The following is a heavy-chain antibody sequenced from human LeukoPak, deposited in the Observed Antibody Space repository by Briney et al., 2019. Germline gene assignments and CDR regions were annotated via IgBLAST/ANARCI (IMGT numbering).Heavy chain of an antibody. CDR2: IRTKANNYAT. Sequence: GGSLRLSRTASGFTFSGSAMHWVRQASGKGLEWIGRIRTKANNYATAYAASVKGRFTISRDDSENTAYLQMNSLKTEDTAVYYCAKGFGPPGSSGSYPGEVYWGQGTLVTVSS. J-gene: IGHJ4*02. CDR1: GFTFSGSA. CDR3: AKGFGPPGSSGSYPGEVY. V-gene: IGHV3-73*01. D-gene: IGHD1-26*01.